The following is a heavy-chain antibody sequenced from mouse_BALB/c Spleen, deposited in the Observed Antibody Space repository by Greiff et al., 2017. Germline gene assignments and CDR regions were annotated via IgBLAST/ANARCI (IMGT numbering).Heavy chain of an antibody. Sequence: VQLQQPGAELVRPGASVKLSCKASGYTFTSYWINWVKQRPGQGLEWIGNIYPSDSYTNYNQKFKDKATLTVDKSSSTAYMQLSSPTSEDSAVYYCTRLEGYDAMDYWGQGTSVTVSS. CDR2: IYPSDSYT. J-gene: IGHJ4*01. CDR3: TRLEGYDAMDY. CDR1: GYTFTSYW. V-gene: IGHV1-69*02.